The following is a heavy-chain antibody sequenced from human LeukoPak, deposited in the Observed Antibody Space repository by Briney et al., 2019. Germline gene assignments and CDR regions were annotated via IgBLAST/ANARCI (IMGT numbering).Heavy chain of an antibody. V-gene: IGHV1-69*05. CDR3: LSPPYSSRWPYSFDY. Sequence: SVKVSCKVSGGTFNIYAISWVRQGPGQGLEWIGGIIPMLGSAIYAQKFRGRVTVTTDASTSKGYMELSSLGSEDTAVYYCLSPPYSSRWPYSFDYWGQGTLVTVSS. CDR1: GGTFNIYA. J-gene: IGHJ4*02. CDR2: IIPMLGSA. D-gene: IGHD6-13*01.